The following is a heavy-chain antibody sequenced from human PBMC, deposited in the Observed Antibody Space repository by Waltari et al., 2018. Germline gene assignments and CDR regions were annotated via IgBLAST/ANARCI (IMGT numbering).Heavy chain of an antibody. CDR1: GFTFSSYA. J-gene: IGHJ4*02. CDR3: AKEGIAVAGVKSGGIH. Sequence: EVQLLESGGGLVQPGGSLRLSCAASGFTFSSYAMSWVRQAPGKGLEWVSVIYSGGSSTYYADSVKGRFTISRDNSKNTLYLQMNSLRAEDTAVYYCAKEGIAVAGVKSGGIHWGQGTLVTVSS. V-gene: IGHV3-23*03. CDR2: IYSGGSST. D-gene: IGHD6-19*01.